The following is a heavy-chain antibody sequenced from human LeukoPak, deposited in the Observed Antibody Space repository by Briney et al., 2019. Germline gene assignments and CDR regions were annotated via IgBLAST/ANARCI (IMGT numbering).Heavy chain of an antibody. J-gene: IGHJ6*03. D-gene: IGHD3-22*01. CDR2: IIPAFGTA. CDR1: GGTFSSHS. Sequence: ASVKVSCKSSGGTFSSHSISWVRQAPGQGLEWMGGIIPAFGTAHYAQKFQGRVTFTTDESTTTAYMELRSLRSEDTAVYYCASEGNYDSSGYSRYNYYYMDVWGKGTAVTVSS. V-gene: IGHV1-69*05. CDR3: ASEGNYDSSGYSRYNYYYMDV.